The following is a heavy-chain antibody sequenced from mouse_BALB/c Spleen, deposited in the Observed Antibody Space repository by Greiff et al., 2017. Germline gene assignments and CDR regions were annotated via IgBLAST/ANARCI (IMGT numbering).Heavy chain of an antibody. CDR1: GFTFSDYY. Sequence: DVQLVESGGGLVKPGGSLKLSCAASGFTFSDYYMYWVRQTPEKRLEWVATISDGGSYTYYPDSVKGRFTISRDNAKNNLYLQMSSLKSEDTAMYYCARDRGLPFAYWGQGTLVTVSA. CDR3: ARDRGLPFAY. V-gene: IGHV5-4*02. J-gene: IGHJ3*01. CDR2: ISDGGSYT.